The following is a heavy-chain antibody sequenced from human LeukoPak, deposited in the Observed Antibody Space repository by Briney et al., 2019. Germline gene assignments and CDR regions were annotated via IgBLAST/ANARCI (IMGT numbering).Heavy chain of an antibody. D-gene: IGHD3-10*01. J-gene: IGHJ6*03. CDR2: ISNTGST. CDR1: GGSITNFY. Sequence: PSETPSLTCTVSGGSITNFYWSWIRQPPGGGLEYIGYISNTGSTNYNPSLKSRVTISVDTSKNQFSLKLNSVSAADTAVYFCARLSRLTLIRGVTGYHSLDVWGKGTKVTVSS. V-gene: IGHV4-59*01. CDR3: ARLSRLTLIRGVTGYHSLDV.